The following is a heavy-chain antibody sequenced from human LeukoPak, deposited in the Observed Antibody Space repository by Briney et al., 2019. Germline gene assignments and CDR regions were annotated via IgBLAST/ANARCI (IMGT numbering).Heavy chain of an antibody. D-gene: IGHD5-24*01. Sequence: GGSLRLSCAASGFTFSNYWMSWVRQAPGKGLEWVANIKQDGSEKYFVDSVKGRFTISRDNAKNSLYLQMNSLRAEDTAVYYCTSANYGPAYWGQGTLVTVSS. CDR2: IKQDGSEK. CDR3: TSANYGPAY. V-gene: IGHV3-7*01. CDR1: GFTFSNYW. J-gene: IGHJ4*02.